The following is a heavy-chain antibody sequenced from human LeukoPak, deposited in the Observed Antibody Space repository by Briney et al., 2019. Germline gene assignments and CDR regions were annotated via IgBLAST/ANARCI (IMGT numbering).Heavy chain of an antibody. V-gene: IGHV4-59*01. Sequence: SETLSLTCTVSGGSISSYYWSWIRQPPGKGLEWIGYIYYSGSTNYNPSLKSRVTISVDTSKNQFSLKLSSVTAADTAVYYCARGWTSTFDAFDIWGQGTMVTVSS. J-gene: IGHJ3*02. CDR2: IYYSGST. CDR3: ARGWTSTFDAFDI. CDR1: GGSISSYY. D-gene: IGHD2-15*01.